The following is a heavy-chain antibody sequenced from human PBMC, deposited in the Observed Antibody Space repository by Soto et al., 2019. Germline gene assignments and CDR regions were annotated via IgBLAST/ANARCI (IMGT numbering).Heavy chain of an antibody. CDR1: GFTFSSYS. J-gene: IGHJ4*02. V-gene: IGHV3-21*01. D-gene: IGHD1-26*01. CDR2: ISSSSSYI. CDR3: ARDTYELRRTRPIDY. Sequence: VGSLRLSCAASGFTFSSYSMNWVRQAPGKGLEWVSSISSSSSYIYYADSVKGRFTISRDNAKNSLYLQMNSLRAEDTAVYYCARDTYELRRTRPIDYWGQGTLVTVSS.